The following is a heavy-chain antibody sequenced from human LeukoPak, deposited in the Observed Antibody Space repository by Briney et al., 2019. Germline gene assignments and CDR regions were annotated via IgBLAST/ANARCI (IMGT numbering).Heavy chain of an antibody. D-gene: IGHD4-17*01. Sequence: GRSLRLSCAASGFTFSSYGMHWVRQAPGKGLEWVAVIWYDGSSKYYADSVKGRFTISRDNSKNTLYLQMNSLRAEDTAVYYCARGGAYGDYLDYWGQGTLVTVSS. CDR1: GFTFSSYG. V-gene: IGHV3-33*01. J-gene: IGHJ4*02. CDR2: IWYDGSSK. CDR3: ARGGAYGDYLDY.